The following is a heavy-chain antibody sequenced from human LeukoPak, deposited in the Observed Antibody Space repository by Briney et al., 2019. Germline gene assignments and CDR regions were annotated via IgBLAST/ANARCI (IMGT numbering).Heavy chain of an antibody. CDR2: INPSGGST. D-gene: IGHD6-13*01. CDR1: GYTLTELS. V-gene: IGHV1-46*01. J-gene: IGHJ4*02. CDR3: ARDLSIAAAGTNDY. Sequence: ASVKVSCKVSGYTLTELSMHWVRQAPGQGLEWMGIINPSGGSTSYAQKFQGRVTMTRDTSTSTVYMELSSLRSEDTAVYYCARDLSIAAAGTNDYWGQATLVTVSS.